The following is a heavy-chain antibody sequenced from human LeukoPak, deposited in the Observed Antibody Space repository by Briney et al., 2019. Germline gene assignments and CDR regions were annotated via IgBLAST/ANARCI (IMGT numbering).Heavy chain of an antibody. V-gene: IGHV1-2*02. J-gene: IGHJ4*02. CDR3: ARGGDDSGLYFAY. Sequence: ASVKVSCKASGYSFTGFYIHWVRQAPGQGLEWMVWINPQTGATNYAQKFKGRITTTRDLSITTAYMEVTTLRSDDTAVYNCARGGDDSGLYFAYWGQGTLVTVSS. CDR1: GYSFTGFY. CDR2: INPQTGAT. D-gene: IGHD3-22*01.